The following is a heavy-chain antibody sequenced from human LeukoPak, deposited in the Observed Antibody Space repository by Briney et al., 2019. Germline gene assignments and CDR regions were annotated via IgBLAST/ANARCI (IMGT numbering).Heavy chain of an antibody. Sequence: GGSLRLSCAASGFDLSSHDLNWVRQAPGKGLEWVSSISSSGSSIHYADSMKGRFTISRDNAKNSLSLQMNSLRDEDTAVYYCARDDIRGYYYGMDVWGQGTTVTVSS. V-gene: IGHV3-21*01. D-gene: IGHD5-12*01. J-gene: IGHJ6*02. CDR2: ISSSGSSI. CDR3: ARDDIRGYYYGMDV. CDR1: GFDLSSHD.